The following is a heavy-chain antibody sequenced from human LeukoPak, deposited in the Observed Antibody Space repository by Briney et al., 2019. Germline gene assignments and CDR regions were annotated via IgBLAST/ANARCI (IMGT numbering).Heavy chain of an antibody. J-gene: IGHJ2*01. Sequence: ASGTLSLTCTMSGDSISNSMLWSWVRQPPGKGLEWVGEKYRSGTTNYNPYLKSRVTISTDNSKNQVSLELNSATAADTAVYFCARLKDFTGKEYYFFDLWGRGTLVTVSS. D-gene: IGHD2/OR15-2a*01. CDR1: GDSISNSML. CDR2: KYRSGTT. V-gene: IGHV4-4*02. CDR3: ARLKDFTGKEYYFFDL.